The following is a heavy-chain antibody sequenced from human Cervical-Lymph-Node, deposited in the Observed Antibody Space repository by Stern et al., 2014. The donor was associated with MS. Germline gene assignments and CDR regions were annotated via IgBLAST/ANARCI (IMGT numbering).Heavy chain of an antibody. D-gene: IGHD6-13*01. CDR1: GFRFSCYA. V-gene: IGHV3-33*01. Sequence: VQLVESGGGVVQPWRSLRLSCAASGFRFSCYAMPCVRQAPGKGLEWVALMWYDGSKPYYADSVTGRFTISRDNYKNTLYLQMNSLRAEDTAVYYCASAYSSSHYYFDYWGQGTLVTVSS. CDR3: ASAYSSSHYYFDY. CDR2: MWYDGSKP. J-gene: IGHJ4*02.